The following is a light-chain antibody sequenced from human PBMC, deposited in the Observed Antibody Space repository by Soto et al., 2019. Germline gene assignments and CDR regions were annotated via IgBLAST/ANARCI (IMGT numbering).Light chain of an antibody. CDR1: QSIGSR. CDR3: QQSYSTPIT. CDR2: DAS. J-gene: IGKJ5*01. Sequence: DIQITQSPFTLSASVGDRVTITCRASQSIGSRLAWYQQKPGKAPKLLIYDASRLESGVPSRFSGSGSGTAFILTISSLQPEDFATYYCQQSYSTPITFGQGTRLEIK. V-gene: IGKV1-5*01.